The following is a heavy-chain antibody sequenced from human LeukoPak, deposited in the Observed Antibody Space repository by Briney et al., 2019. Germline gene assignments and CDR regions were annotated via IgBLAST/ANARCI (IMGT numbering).Heavy chain of an antibody. V-gene: IGHV3-7*01. D-gene: IGHD3-16*01. CDR1: GFTFSSYW. CDR3: ARKTWGSPQGYMDV. Sequence: GGSLRLSCAASGFTFSSYWMTWVRQAPGKGLEWVANIKQDGSEKYSVDSVRGRFTIFRDNAKNSLYLQMNSLRAEDTAVYYCARKTWGSPQGYMDVWGKGTSVTVSS. CDR2: IKQDGSEK. J-gene: IGHJ6*03.